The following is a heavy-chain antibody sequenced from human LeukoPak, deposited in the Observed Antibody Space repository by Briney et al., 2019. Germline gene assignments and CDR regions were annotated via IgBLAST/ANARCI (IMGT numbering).Heavy chain of an antibody. V-gene: IGHV3-30*02. CDR1: GFTFSSYG. Sequence: GGSLRLSCAASGFTFSSYGMHWVRQAPGKGLEWVAFIRYDGSNKCYADSVKGRFTISRDNSKNTLYLQMNSLRAEDTAVYYCARERIAALVYYYYYMDVWGKGTTVTVSS. D-gene: IGHD6-13*01. CDR2: IRYDGSNK. CDR3: ARERIAALVYYYYYMDV. J-gene: IGHJ6*03.